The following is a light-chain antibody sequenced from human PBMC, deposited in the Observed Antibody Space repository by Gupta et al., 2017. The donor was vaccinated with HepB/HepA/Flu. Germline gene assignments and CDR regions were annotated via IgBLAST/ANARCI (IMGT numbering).Light chain of an antibody. Sequence: QTVVTQEPSFSVSPGGTVTLTCGLTFGSVSPTFFPTWFQQTPGQAPRTLIYSTHVRSSGVPDRFSGSILGNKAALTIAGAQADDESDYYCGLHFSGIWVFGEGTKLTVL. J-gene: IGLJ3*02. V-gene: IGLV8-61*01. CDR2: STH. CDR1: FGSVSPTFF. CDR3: GLHFSGIWV.